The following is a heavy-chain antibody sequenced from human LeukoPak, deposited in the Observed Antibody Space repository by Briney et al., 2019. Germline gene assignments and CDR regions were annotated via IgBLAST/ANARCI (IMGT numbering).Heavy chain of an antibody. CDR2: ISSTSSYI. V-gene: IGHV3-21*01. J-gene: IGHJ2*01. D-gene: IGHD6-19*01. CDR3: ARTSSGWAPPQPAWYFDL. Sequence: PGGSLRVSCAASGFTFSSYTMNWVRQAPGKGQEWVSYISSTSSYINYADSVKGRFTISRDNAKNSLYLQMNSLRAEDTAVYYCARTSSGWAPPQPAWYFDLWGRGTLVTVSS. CDR1: GFTFSSYT.